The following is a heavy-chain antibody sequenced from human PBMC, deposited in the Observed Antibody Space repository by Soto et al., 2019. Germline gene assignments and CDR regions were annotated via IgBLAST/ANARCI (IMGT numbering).Heavy chain of an antibody. D-gene: IGHD5-18*01. Sequence: PGGSLRLSCDASGFTFNFYGMHWVRQAPGKGLEWVAVISYDGSDKYYADSVRGRFTISRDNTKNTVWLQMNSLRGEDTAVYYCAKDRRYSFDALDLWGQGTLVTVSS. CDR3: AKDRRYSFDALDL. CDR2: ISYDGSDK. J-gene: IGHJ3*01. V-gene: IGHV3-30*18. CDR1: GFTFNFYG.